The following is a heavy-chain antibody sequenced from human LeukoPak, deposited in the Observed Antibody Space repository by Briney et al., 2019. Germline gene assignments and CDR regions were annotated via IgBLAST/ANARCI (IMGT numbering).Heavy chain of an antibody. D-gene: IGHD6-19*01. CDR1: GFTFNTYN. CDR2: ISSSSSSYI. V-gene: IGHV3-21*04. Sequence: PGGSLRLSCAASGFTFNTYNMNWVRQAPGKGLEWVSSISSSSSSYIYYADSVKGRFTISRDNAKNSLYLQMNSLRAEDTALYYCAKDRSIAVAGPPWFDPWGQGTLVTVSS. J-gene: IGHJ5*02. CDR3: AKDRSIAVAGPPWFDP.